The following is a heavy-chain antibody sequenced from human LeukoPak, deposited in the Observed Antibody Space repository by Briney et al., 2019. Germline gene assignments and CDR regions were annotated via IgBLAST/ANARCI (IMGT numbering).Heavy chain of an antibody. CDR3: ARDNLDSSGYYLYWYFDL. CDR2: IYYSGST. J-gene: IGHJ2*01. CDR1: GGSISSSSYY. D-gene: IGHD3-22*01. V-gene: IGHV4-39*07. Sequence: SETLSLTCTVSGGSISSSSYYWGWIRQPPGKGLEWIGSIYYSGSTYYNPSLKSRVTISVDTSKNQFSLKLSSVTAADTAVYYCARDNLDSSGYYLYWYFDLWGRGTLVTVSS.